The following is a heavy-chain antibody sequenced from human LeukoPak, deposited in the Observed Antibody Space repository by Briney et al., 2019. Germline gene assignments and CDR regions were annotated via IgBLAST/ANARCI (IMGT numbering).Heavy chain of an antibody. CDR1: GGFFSGYY. D-gene: IGHD3-3*01. CDR2: INHSGST. Sequence: SETLSLTCAVYGGFFSGYYWSWIRQPPGKGLEWIGEINHSGSTNYNPSLKSRVTISVDTSKNQFSLKLSSVTAADTAVYYCARGVPYYDFWSGYPRYYYYGMDVWGQGTTVTVSS. J-gene: IGHJ6*02. V-gene: IGHV4-34*01. CDR3: ARGVPYYDFWSGYPRYYYYGMDV.